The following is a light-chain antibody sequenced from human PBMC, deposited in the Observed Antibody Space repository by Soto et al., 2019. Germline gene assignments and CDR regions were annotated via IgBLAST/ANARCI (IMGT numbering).Light chain of an antibody. CDR3: QQYDNYPRT. J-gene: IGKJ4*01. Sequence: DISMTQCPSTLCASVGARFTVSYRASQSVRSWLAWYQQKPGRAPKFLIYDASSLESGVPSRFSGSGSGTECTLTISNLQPDEFATYYCQQYDNYPRTFGGGTKVEIK. V-gene: IGKV1-5*01. CDR1: QSVRSW. CDR2: DAS.